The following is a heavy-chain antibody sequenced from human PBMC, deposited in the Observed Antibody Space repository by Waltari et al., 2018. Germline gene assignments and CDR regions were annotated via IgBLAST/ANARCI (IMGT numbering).Heavy chain of an antibody. V-gene: IGHV5-51*01. CDR2: SYGRDTNT. CDR3: ARPWNSGWYYSGMDV. D-gene: IGHD6-19*01. CDR1: GYSFGDYL. J-gene: IGHJ6*02. Sequence: VQLVQSGAEVKKPGESLKISCQGSGYSFGDYLIAWVRQMPGKGLEWMGISYGRDTNTRTSPSFQGQVTTSADKSINTAYWQGGSLKASDNAMYYCARPWNSGWYYSGMDVWGQGTSVTVSS.